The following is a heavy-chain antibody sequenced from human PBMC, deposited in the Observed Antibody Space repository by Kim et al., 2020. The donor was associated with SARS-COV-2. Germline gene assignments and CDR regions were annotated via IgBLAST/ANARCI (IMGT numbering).Heavy chain of an antibody. Sequence: GGSLRLSCAASGFTFRGYAMSWARQAPGKGLEWVSTISDSGFRTHYTDSVKGRFTISRDNSKSTLFLQMNSLRVEDTAAYYCDASDYWGQGSLVTVSS. CDR2: ISDSGFRT. CDR3: DASDY. V-gene: IGHV3-23*01. CDR1: GFTFRGYA. J-gene: IGHJ4*02.